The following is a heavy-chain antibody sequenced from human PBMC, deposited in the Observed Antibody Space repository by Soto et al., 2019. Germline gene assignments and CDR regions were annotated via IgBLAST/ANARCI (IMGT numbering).Heavy chain of an antibody. D-gene: IGHD5-12*01. CDR2: IYYSGST. V-gene: IGHV4-59*01. CDR3: ARSFRAEVDIGATSTYPAFRRNRPLDL. Sequence: GKGLEWIGYIYYSGSTNYNPSLKSRVTISVDTSKNQFALKLSSVTAADTAVYYCARSFRAEVDIGATSTYPAFRRNRPLDL. J-gene: IGHJ2*01.